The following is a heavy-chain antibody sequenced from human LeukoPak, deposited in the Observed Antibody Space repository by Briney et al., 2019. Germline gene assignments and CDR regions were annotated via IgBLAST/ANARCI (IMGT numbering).Heavy chain of an antibody. Sequence: SETLSLTCTVSGYSIRSGFYWGWIRQPPGKGLEWIGNIYQSGSTYYNPSLKSRVTISVDTSNNQFSLKLSSVTAADTAVYYCARDDGYDVFDYWGQGTLVTVSS. J-gene: IGHJ4*02. V-gene: IGHV4-38-2*02. CDR1: GYSIRSGFY. D-gene: IGHD5-12*01. CDR2: IYQSGST. CDR3: ARDDGYDVFDY.